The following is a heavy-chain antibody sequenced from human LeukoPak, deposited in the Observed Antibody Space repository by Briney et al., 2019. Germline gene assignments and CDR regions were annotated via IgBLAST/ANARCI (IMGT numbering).Heavy chain of an antibody. V-gene: IGHV4-34*01. D-gene: IGHD2-15*01. CDR1: GGAFSGYY. CDR2: INHSGST. Sequence: SETLSLTCAVYGGAFSGYYWSWIRQPPGKGLEWIGEINHSGSTNYDPPLKSRVTMSVDMSKSQFSLNLSSVTAADTAVYYCAREACSGGSCYPDYWGQGTLVTVSS. J-gene: IGHJ4*02. CDR3: AREACSGGSCYPDY.